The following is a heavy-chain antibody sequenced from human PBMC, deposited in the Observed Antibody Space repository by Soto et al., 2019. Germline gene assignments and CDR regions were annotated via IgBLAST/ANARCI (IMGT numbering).Heavy chain of an antibody. Sequence: GGSLRLSCAASGFTFSSYDMHWVRQAPGKGLEWVAVISYDGSNKYYADSVKGRFTISRDNPKNTLYLQMNSLRAEDTAVYYFAKIGIEPAAIQTGFDYWGQGTLVTVSS. CDR1: GFTFSSYD. V-gene: IGHV3-30*18. CDR2: ISYDGSNK. CDR3: AKIGIEPAAIQTGFDY. D-gene: IGHD2-2*02. J-gene: IGHJ4*02.